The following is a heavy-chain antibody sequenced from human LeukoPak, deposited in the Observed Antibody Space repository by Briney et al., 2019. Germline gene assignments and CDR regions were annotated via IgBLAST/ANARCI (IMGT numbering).Heavy chain of an antibody. CDR2: ISGSGSNT. CDR3: AKTASGRGYGSGSYYSTNWFDP. V-gene: IGHV3-23*01. Sequence: GGSLRLSCAASGFTFSSYAMTWVRQAPGKGLEWVSGISGSGSNTYYADSVKGRFTISRDNSKNTLYLQMNSLRAEDTAVYYCAKTASGRGYGSGSYYSTNWFDPWGQGTLVTVSS. CDR1: GFTFSSYA. J-gene: IGHJ5*02. D-gene: IGHD3-10*01.